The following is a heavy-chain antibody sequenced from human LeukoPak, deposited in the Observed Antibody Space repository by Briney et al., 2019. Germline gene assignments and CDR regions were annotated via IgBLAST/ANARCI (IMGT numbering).Heavy chain of an antibody. CDR1: EFTFSASW. J-gene: IGHJ4*02. Sequence: TGGSLRLSCAASEFTFSASWMSWVRQAPGKGLEWVANIDQDGSGKYYVDSVKGRFTISRDNVQNSLYLQMISLRAEDSAVYYCARAAIGGRGTLFDSWGQGTLVSVSS. V-gene: IGHV3-7*01. CDR3: ARAAIGGRGTLFDS. CDR2: IDQDGSGK. D-gene: IGHD1-26*01.